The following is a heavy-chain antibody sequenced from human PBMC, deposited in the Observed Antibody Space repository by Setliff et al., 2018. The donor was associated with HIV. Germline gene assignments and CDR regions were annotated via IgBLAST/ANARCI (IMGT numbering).Heavy chain of an antibody. CDR3: ARVTVTLYNWFDP. J-gene: IGHJ5*02. CDR1: GGSIGSSSYY. V-gene: IGHV4-39*01. Sequence: LSLTCTVSGGSIGSSSYYWGWIRQPPGKGLEWIGNIYYSGTTYYNPPLKSRVTISTDTSKNQFSLKLTSVTAADTAVYYCARVTVTLYNWFDPWGQGTLVTVSS. CDR2: IYYSGTT. D-gene: IGHD4-17*01.